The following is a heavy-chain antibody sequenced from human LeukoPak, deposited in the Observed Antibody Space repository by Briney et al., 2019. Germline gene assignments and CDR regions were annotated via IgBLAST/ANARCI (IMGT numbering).Heavy chain of an antibody. V-gene: IGHV3-11*04. CDR1: GFTFSDYN. J-gene: IGHJ4*01. CDR2: ISKSGSTK. CDR3: ARDILRYYSNISNYYLDS. Sequence: PGGSLRLSCAAFGFTFSDYNMRWIRQAPGKGLEWLSYISKSGSTKYYADSVKGRFTISRDNAKNSLHLQMNSLRAEDTAVYHCARDILRYYSNISNYYLDSWGQGTLVTVSS. D-gene: IGHD2-2*01.